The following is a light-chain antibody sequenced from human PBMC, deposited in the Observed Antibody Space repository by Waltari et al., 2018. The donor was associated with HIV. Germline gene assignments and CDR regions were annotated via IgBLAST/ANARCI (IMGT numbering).Light chain of an antibody. CDR3: QSFDSSLSGYV. Sequence: QSVLTQPPSVSGAPGQRVTISCTGSRSNIAAGFDVHWYQQLPGTAPKLLIYDNTNRPSGVPDRFSGSRSGSSASLAITGLQAEDEADYYCQSFDSSLSGYVFGTGTKVTVL. CDR2: DNT. J-gene: IGLJ1*01. V-gene: IGLV1-40*01. CDR1: RSNIAAGFD.